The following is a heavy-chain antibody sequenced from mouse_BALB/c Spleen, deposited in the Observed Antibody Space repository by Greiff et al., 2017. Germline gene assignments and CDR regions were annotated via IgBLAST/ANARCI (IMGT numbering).Heavy chain of an antibody. V-gene: IGHV2-6-5*01. J-gene: IGHJ4*01. CDR2: IWGGGST. D-gene: IGHD2-14*01. CDR3: AKQNYRSYYYAMDY. Sequence: VKLVESGPGLVAPSQSLSITCTVSGFSLTDYGVSWIRQPPGKGLEWLGVIWGGGSTYYNSALKSRLSISKDNSKSQVFLKMNSLQTDDTAMYYCAKQNYRSYYYAMDYWGQGTSVTVSS. CDR1: GFSLTDYG.